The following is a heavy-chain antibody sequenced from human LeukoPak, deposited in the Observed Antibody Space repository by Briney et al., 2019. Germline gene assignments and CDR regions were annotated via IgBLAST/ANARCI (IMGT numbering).Heavy chain of an antibody. D-gene: IGHD2-15*01. CDR3: ARGEVLIVVVVAADDAFDI. J-gene: IGHJ3*02. CDR2: ISYDGSNK. V-gene: IGHV3-30*04. CDR1: GFTFSSYA. Sequence: GGSLRLSCAASGFTFSSYAMHWVRQAPGKGLEWVAVISYDGSNKYYADSVKGRFTISRDNSKNTLYLQMNSLRAEDTAVYYCARGEVLIVVVVAADDAFDIWGQGTMVTVSS.